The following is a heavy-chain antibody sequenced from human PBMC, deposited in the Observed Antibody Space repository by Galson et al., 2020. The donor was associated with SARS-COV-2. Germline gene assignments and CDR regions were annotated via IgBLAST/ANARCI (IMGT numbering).Heavy chain of an antibody. CDR2: IYYSGST. CDR1: GGSISSGGYY. D-gene: IGHD3-22*01. CDR3: ARARIVVVINAFDI. V-gene: IGHV4-31*03. Sequence: ETSETLSLTCTVSGGSISSGGYYWSWIRQHPGKGLEWIGYIYYSGSTYYNPSLQSRVTISVDTSQNQFSLKLSSVTAADTAVYYCARARIVVVINAFDIWGQGTMVTVSS. J-gene: IGHJ3*02.